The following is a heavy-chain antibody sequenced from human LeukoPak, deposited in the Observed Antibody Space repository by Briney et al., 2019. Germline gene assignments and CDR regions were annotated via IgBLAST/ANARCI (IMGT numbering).Heavy chain of an antibody. V-gene: IGHV3-23*01. CDR2: ISGSGGST. Sequence: GGSLRLSRAASGFTFSSYAMSWVRPAPGKGLEGVSGISGSGGSTYYADSVKGRFTISRDNSKNTLYLQMDSLRAEDTAVYYCAKDYLYGSSWHFFDYWGQGTLVTVSS. CDR1: GFTFSSYA. CDR3: AKDYLYGSSWHFFDY. J-gene: IGHJ4*02. D-gene: IGHD6-13*01.